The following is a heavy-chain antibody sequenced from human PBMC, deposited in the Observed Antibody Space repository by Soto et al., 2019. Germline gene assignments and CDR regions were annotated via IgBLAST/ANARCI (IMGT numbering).Heavy chain of an antibody. V-gene: IGHV1-46*03. Sequence: GASVKVSCKASGYTFTSYYMHWVRQAPGQGLEWMGIINPSGGSTSYAQKFQGRVTMTRDTSTSTVYMELSSLRSEDTAVYYCARGPPGYCSGGSCYGANYYYGMDVWAQGTTVTVSS. J-gene: IGHJ6*02. CDR2: INPSGGST. CDR3: ARGPPGYCSGGSCYGANYYYGMDV. D-gene: IGHD2-15*01. CDR1: GYTFTSYY.